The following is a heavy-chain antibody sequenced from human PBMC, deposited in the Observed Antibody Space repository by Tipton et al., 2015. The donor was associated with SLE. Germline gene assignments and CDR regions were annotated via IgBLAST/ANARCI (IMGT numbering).Heavy chain of an antibody. D-gene: IGHD1-7*01. J-gene: IGHJ3*02. V-gene: IGHV4-39*07. CDR2: IYYRGSI. CDR1: GGSISSSSYY. Sequence: GLVKPSETLSLTCTVSGGSISSSSYYWGWIRQPPGKGLAWIASIYYRGSIYFNPSLESRVTMSVDTSKNQFSLKLSSVTAADTAIYYCARWNFVTMTGGFDIWGQGTTFTVSS. CDR3: ARWNFVTMTGGFDI.